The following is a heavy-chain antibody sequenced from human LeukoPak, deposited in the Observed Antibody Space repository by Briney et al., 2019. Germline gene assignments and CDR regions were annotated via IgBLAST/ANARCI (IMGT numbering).Heavy chain of an antibody. V-gene: IGHV4-59*12. CDR2: IYYSGNT. CDR3: ARGGTDIVVVVAATRVRYFDY. D-gene: IGHD2-15*01. J-gene: IGHJ4*02. Sequence: PSETLSLTCTVSGGSMTYYYWTWIRQPPGKGLEWIGYIYYSGNTNYNPSLKSRVTISVDTSKNQFSLKLSSVTAADTAVYYCARGGTDIVVVVAATRVRYFDYWGQGTLVTVSS. CDR1: GGSMTYYY.